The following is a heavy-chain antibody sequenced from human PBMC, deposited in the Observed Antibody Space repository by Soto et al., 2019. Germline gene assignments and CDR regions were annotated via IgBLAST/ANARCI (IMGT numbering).Heavy chain of an antibody. V-gene: IGHV3-30-3*01. D-gene: IGHD6-6*01. Sequence: QPGGSLRLSCAASGFTFSSYAMHWVRQAPGKGLEWVAVISYDGSNKYYADSVKGRFTISRDNSKNTLYLQMNSLRAEDTAVYYCAGRDQFPYSSSLDYYYYGMDVWGQGTTVTVSS. J-gene: IGHJ6*02. CDR1: GFTFSSYA. CDR2: ISYDGSNK. CDR3: AGRDQFPYSSSLDYYYYGMDV.